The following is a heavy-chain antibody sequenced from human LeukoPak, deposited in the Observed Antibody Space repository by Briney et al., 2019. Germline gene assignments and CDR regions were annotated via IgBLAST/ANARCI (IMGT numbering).Heavy chain of an antibody. V-gene: IGHV3-33*01. Sequence: SGGSLRLSCAASGFTFSSYGMHWVRQAPGKGLEWVAVIWYDGSNKYYADSVKGRFTISRDNSKNTLYLQMNSLRAEDTAVYYCARDYHGDYGHFDYWGQGTLVTASS. J-gene: IGHJ4*02. CDR2: IWYDGSNK. D-gene: IGHD4-17*01. CDR3: ARDYHGDYGHFDY. CDR1: GFTFSSYG.